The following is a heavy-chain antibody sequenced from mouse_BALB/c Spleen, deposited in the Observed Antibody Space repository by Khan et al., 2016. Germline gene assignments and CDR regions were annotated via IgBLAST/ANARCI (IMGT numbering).Heavy chain of an antibody. J-gene: IGHJ1*01. CDR3: ARCCPGGCVDG. CDR1: GFSLTVYG. CDR2: IWSGGNT. Sequence: QVQLKQSGPGLVQPSQSLSITCTVAGFSLTVYGVHWVRQSPGKGLEWLGVIWSGGNTDYNPAFISRLSINKDNSKSQVFFKMNSLQANDTAISCCARCCPGGCVDGWGEGTTVTVSS. V-gene: IGHV2-2*02.